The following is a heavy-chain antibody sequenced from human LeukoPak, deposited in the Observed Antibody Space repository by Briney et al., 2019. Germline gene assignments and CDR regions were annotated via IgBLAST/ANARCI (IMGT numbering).Heavy chain of an antibody. D-gene: IGHD6-25*01. Sequence: PGGSLRLSCAASGFTFSSYWMTWVRQAPGKGLEWVANIKKDGSEKYYVDSVKGRFTISRDNSKNTLYLQMDSLRADDTAVYYCAKGSGTAEEFWGQGTLVTVSS. CDR1: GFTFSSYW. CDR2: IKKDGSEK. CDR3: AKGSGTAEEF. V-gene: IGHV3-7*03. J-gene: IGHJ4*02.